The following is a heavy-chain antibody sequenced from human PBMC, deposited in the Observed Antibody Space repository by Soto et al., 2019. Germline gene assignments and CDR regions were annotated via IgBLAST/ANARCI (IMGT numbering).Heavy chain of an antibody. CDR1: GGTFSSYA. V-gene: IGHV1-69*12. CDR3: ARDSWTTVTRVPYYYGMDV. Sequence: QVQLVQSGAEVKKPGSSVKVSCKASGGTFSSYAISWVRQAPGQGLEWMGWMIPIFGTANYAQKFQGRVTITADESTSTAYMELSSLRSEDTAVYYCARDSWTTVTRVPYYYGMDVWGQGTTVTVSS. D-gene: IGHD4-4*01. J-gene: IGHJ6*02. CDR2: MIPIFGTA.